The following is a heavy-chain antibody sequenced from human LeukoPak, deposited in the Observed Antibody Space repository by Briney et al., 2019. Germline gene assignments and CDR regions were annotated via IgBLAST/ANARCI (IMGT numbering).Heavy chain of an antibody. D-gene: IGHD3-22*01. CDR1: GYTFTSYY. V-gene: IGHV1-46*01. CDR3: ARVSPDSSGYPVSQH. J-gene: IGHJ1*01. Sequence: ASVKVSCKASGYTFTSYYMHWVRQAPGQGLEWMGIINPSGGSTSYAQKFQGRVTMTTDTSTSTAYMELRSLRSDDTAVYYCARVSPDSSGYPVSQHWGQGTLVTVSS. CDR2: INPSGGST.